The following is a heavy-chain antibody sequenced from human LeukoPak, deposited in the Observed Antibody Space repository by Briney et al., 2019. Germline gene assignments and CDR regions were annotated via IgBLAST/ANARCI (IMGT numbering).Heavy chain of an antibody. J-gene: IGHJ5*02. D-gene: IGHD6-13*01. CDR3: ARDRKPTRSSSWYRLNWFDP. CDR1: GGTFSSYA. CDR2: IIPIFGTA. Sequence: GASVKVSCKASGGTFSSYAISWVRQAPGQGLEWMGGIIPIFGTANYAQKFQGRVTMTRDTSTSTVYMELSSLRSEDTAVYYCARDRKPTRSSSWYRLNWFDPWGQGTLVTVSS. V-gene: IGHV1-69*05.